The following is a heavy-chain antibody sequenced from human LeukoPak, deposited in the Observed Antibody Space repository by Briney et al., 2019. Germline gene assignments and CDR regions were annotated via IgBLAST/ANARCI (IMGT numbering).Heavy chain of an antibody. Sequence: ASVKVSCKASGGTFSSYAISWVRQAPGQGLEWMGGIIPIFGTANYAQKFQGRVTITTDESTSTAYMELSSPRSEDTAVYYCASITMVRGVIIGYPFDYWGQGTLVTVSS. CDR3: ASITMVRGVIIGYPFDY. CDR2: IIPIFGTA. CDR1: GGTFSSYA. V-gene: IGHV1-69*05. J-gene: IGHJ4*02. D-gene: IGHD3-10*01.